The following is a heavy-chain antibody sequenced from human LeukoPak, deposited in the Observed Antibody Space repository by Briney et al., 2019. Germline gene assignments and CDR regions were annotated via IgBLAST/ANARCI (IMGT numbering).Heavy chain of an antibody. CDR1: GYTFTGYY. CDR3: AKDFPNLGYFDY. D-gene: IGHD7-27*01. J-gene: IGHJ4*02. V-gene: IGHV1-2*02. Sequence: GASVKVSCKASGYTFTGYYMHWVRQAPGQGLEWMGWINPNSGGTNYAQKFQGRVTMTRDTSIGTAYMELNRLTYDDTAVYYCAKDFPNLGYFDYWGQGTLVTVSS. CDR2: INPNSGGT.